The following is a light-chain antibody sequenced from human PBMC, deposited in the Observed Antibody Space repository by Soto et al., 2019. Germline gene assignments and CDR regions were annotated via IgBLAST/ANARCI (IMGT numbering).Light chain of an antibody. Sequence: QSALTQPASVSGSPGQSVTISCTGTSSDLGTYNLVSWYQQQPNKAPKLMIYDGSKRPSGVSNRFSGSKSGNTASLTISGLQAEDEADYYCCSYAGSNTHVVFGGGTKVTVL. J-gene: IGLJ2*01. CDR2: DGS. V-gene: IGLV2-23*01. CDR3: CSYAGSNTHVV. CDR1: SSDLGTYNL.